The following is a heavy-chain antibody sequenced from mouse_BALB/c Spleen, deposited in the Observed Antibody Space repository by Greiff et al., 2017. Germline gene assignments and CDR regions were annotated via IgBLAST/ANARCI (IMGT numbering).Heavy chain of an antibody. D-gene: IGHD4-1*01. V-gene: IGHV1-54*01. CDR2: INPGSGGT. J-gene: IGHJ4*01. Sequence: VQLQQSGAELVRPGTSVKVSCKASGYAFTNYLIEWVKQRPGQGLEWIGVINPGSGGTNYNEKFKGKATLTADKSSSTAYMQLSSLTSDDSAVYFCATKLGRGDYWGQGTSVTVSS. CDR3: ATKLGRGDY. CDR1: GYAFTNYL.